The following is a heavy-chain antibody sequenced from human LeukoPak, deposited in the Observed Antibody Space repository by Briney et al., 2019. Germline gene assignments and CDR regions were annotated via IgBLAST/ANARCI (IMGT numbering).Heavy chain of an antibody. Sequence: PGGSLRLSCAASGFTFSSYAMHWVRQAPGKGLEWVAVISYDGRNKYYADSVKGRFTISRDNSKNTLYLQMNSLRAEDTAVYYCASPTGGGYSYGYLPPGYYYYYGMDVWGQGTTVTVSS. J-gene: IGHJ6*02. CDR3: ASPTGGGYSYGYLPPGYYYYYGMDV. CDR1: GFTFSSYA. V-gene: IGHV3-30*04. CDR2: ISYDGRNK. D-gene: IGHD5-18*01.